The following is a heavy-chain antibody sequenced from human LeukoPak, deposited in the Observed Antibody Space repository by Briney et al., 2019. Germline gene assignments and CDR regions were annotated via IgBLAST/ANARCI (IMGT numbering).Heavy chain of an antibody. Sequence: GASVKVSCKASGYTFTSYYMHWVRQAPGQGLEWMGIINPSGGSTSYAQKFQGRVTMTRDTSTSTVYMELSSLRSEDTAVYYCARDYDILTGYPEFFQANNWFDPWGQGTLVTVSS. CDR2: INPSGGST. V-gene: IGHV1-46*01. CDR1: GYTFTSYY. D-gene: IGHD3-9*01. J-gene: IGHJ5*02. CDR3: ARDYDILTGYPEFFQANNWFDP.